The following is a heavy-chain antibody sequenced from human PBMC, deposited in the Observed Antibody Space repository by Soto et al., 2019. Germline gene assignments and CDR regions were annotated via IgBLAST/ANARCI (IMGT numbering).Heavy chain of an antibody. Sequence: QPGGTLRLSCDASGFTFSGYWMSWVRQAPGKGLGWVAHIKHDGSVQYYVDSVKGRFTISRDNAKKLLYLQMNGLRAEDTALYYCARATYSNAWYRFDLWGQGTLVTVSP. J-gene: IGHJ4*02. CDR3: ARATYSNAWYRFDL. V-gene: IGHV3-7*03. CDR2: IKHDGSVQ. D-gene: IGHD4-4*01. CDR1: GFTFSGYW.